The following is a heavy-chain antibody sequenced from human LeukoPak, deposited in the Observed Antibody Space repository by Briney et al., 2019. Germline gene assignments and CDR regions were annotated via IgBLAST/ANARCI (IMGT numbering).Heavy chain of an antibody. D-gene: IGHD2-2*01. CDR3: ARGMPAHNMYSYGMGV. CDR2: IKQDGSEK. J-gene: IGHJ6*02. V-gene: IGHV3-7*04. CDR1: GFIFSSYW. Sequence: GGSLRLSCAASGFIFSSYWMTWVRQAPGKGLEWEANIKQDGSEKYYVDSVKGRFTISRDNAKNSLYLQMNSLRAEDTAVYYCARGMPAHNMYSYGMGVWGQGTTVAVSS.